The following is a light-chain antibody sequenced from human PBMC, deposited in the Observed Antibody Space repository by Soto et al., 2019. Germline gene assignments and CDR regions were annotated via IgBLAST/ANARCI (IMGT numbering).Light chain of an antibody. CDR2: DVS. V-gene: IGLV2-14*01. CDR3: SSYTSISTLHVV. J-gene: IGLJ2*01. CDR1: SSDVGGYNY. Sequence: QSVLTQPASVSGSPGQSITISCTGTSSDVGGYNYVSWYQQHPGKAPKLMIYDVSNRPSGVSNRFSGSKSGNTVSLTISGLQAEDEADYYCSSYTSISTLHVVFGGGTKVTV.